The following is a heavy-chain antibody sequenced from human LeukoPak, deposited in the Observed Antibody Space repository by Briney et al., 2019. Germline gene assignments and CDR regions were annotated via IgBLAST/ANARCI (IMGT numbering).Heavy chain of an antibody. J-gene: IGHJ6*03. CDR3: ARDRLFGSSRFWGYYYMDV. V-gene: IGHV1-69*05. Sequence: GASVKVSCKASGGTFNSYVFSWVRQAPGQGLEWMGGIIPIFGTANYAQKLQGRVTITTDESTSTAYMELSSLRSEDTAVYYCARDRLFGSSRFWGYYYMDVWGKGTTATVSS. CDR1: GGTFNSYV. D-gene: IGHD2-2*01. CDR2: IIPIFGTA.